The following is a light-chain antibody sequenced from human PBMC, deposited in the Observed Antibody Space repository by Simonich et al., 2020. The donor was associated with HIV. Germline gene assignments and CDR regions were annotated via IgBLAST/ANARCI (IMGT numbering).Light chain of an antibody. CDR2: SAS. V-gene: IGKV6-21*01. J-gene: IGKJ2*01. CDR3: HQSSSLPHT. Sequence: EIVLTQSPDFQSVTPKEKVTITCRASQSIGSSLHWYQQKPDQSPKLHFKSASQSFSWGPSRFSCSGSGTDFTLTINSLEAEDAATYYCHQSSSLPHTFGQGTKLEIK. CDR1: QSIGSS.